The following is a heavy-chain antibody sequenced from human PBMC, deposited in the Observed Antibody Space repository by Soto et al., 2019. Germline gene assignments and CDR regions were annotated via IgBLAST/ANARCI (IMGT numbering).Heavy chain of an antibody. D-gene: IGHD3-9*01. V-gene: IGHV2-5*02. CDR3: AHRPGYYDIVTVYYPDQDSFAY. Sequence: QITLKESGPTLVKPTQTLTLTCTFSGFSLSTSGVGVGWIRQPPGKALEWIALIYWDDDKRYSPSLKSMLTINKDTSESYLVPTVTNMDPVTTATFSCAHRPGYYDIVTVYYPDQDSFAYWGQGALFTVSS. CDR1: GFSLSTSGVG. J-gene: IGHJ4*02. CDR2: IYWDDDK.